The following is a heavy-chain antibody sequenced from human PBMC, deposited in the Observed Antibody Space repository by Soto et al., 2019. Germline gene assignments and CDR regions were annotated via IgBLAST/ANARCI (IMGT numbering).Heavy chain of an antibody. J-gene: IGHJ4*02. CDR1: GFIFRNYL. D-gene: IGHD6-25*01. Sequence: EVQLVESGGGLVQPGESLRLSCAASGFIFRNYLMSWVRQAPGRGLEWVANIKEDGSERYYVDSVNGRFTISRDNAKNSLYLEMTRPRADGTAIYYCAREKRANGYFDYWGQGTRVTVSS. CDR2: IKEDGSER. V-gene: IGHV3-7*01. CDR3: AREKRANGYFDY.